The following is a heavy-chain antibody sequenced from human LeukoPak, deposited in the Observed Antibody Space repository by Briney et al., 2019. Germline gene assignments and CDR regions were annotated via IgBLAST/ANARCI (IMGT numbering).Heavy chain of an antibody. CDR2: IYTSGST. CDR1: GGSINNPTFY. D-gene: IGHD1-14*01. CDR3: ARSGTLDV. J-gene: IGHJ6*04. V-gene: IGHV4-61*02. Sequence: SETLSLTCAVSGGSINNPTFYWSWIRQPAGKGMEWIGRIYTSGSTNYNPSLKSRVAISVDTSKNQFSLKLSSVTAADTAVYYCARSGTLDVWGKGTTVTISS.